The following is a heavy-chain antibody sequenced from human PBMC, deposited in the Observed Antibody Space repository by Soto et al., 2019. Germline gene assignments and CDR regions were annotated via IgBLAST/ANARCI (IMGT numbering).Heavy chain of an antibody. CDR1: GGSFSGYY. CDR2: INHSGST. Sequence: PSETLSLTCAVYGGSFSGYYWSWIRQPPGKGLEWIGEINHSGSTNYNPSLKSRVTISVDTSKNQFSLKLSSVTAADTAVYYCARGDYDFWSGYSNWFDPWGQGTLVT. J-gene: IGHJ5*02. CDR3: ARGDYDFWSGYSNWFDP. V-gene: IGHV4-34*01. D-gene: IGHD3-3*01.